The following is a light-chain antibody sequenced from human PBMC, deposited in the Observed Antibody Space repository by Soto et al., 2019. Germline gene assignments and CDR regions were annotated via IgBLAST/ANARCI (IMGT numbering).Light chain of an antibody. CDR1: QDISNY. J-gene: IGKJ2*01. CDR3: QQSYSTPYT. CDR2: AAS. Sequence: DIQMTQSPSSLSASVGDRVSITCRASQDISNYLNWYQQKPGQAPKLLIYAASSLQSGVPSRFSGSDSGTDFTLTISSLQSEDFATCYCQQSYSTPYTFGQGTKLEVK. V-gene: IGKV1-39*01.